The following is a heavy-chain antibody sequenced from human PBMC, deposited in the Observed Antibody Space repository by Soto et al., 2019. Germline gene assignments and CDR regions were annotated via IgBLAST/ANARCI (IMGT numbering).Heavy chain of an antibody. D-gene: IGHD6-19*01. CDR2: IYHSGST. V-gene: IGHV4-4*02. CDR1: GGSISSSNW. J-gene: IGHJ5*02. Sequence: SETLSLTCAVSGGSISSSNWWSWVRQLPGKGLEWIGEIYHSGSTNYNPSLKSRVTISVDKSKNQFSLKLSSVTAADTAVYYCARDKIGSGWYRWFDPWGQGTLVTVSS. CDR3: ARDKIGSGWYRWFDP.